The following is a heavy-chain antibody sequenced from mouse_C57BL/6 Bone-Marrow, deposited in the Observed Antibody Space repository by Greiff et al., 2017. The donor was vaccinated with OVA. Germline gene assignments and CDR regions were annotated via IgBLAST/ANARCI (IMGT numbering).Heavy chain of an antibody. J-gene: IGHJ4*01. D-gene: IGHD2-3*01. CDR1: GYTFTDYY. Sequence: QVHVKQSGPELVKPGASVKISCKASGYTFTDYYINWVKQRPGQGLEWIGWIFPGSGSTYYNEKFKGKATLTVDKSSSTAYMLLSSLTSEDSAVYFCAREGDGYYLYAMDYWCQGTSVTVSS. CDR3: AREGDGYYLYAMDY. V-gene: IGHV1-75*01. CDR2: IFPGSGST.